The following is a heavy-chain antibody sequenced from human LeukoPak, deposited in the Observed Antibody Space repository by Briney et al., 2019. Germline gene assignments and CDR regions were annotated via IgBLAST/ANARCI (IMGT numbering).Heavy chain of an antibody. V-gene: IGHV1-2*02. CDR3: ARDQEQQQLYDY. D-gene: IGHD6-13*01. J-gene: IGHJ4*02. CDR1: GYTFTGYY. CDR2: INPDSGGT. Sequence: ASVKVSFKASGYTFTGYYMHWVRQAPGQGLEWMGWINPDSGGTNYAQKFQGRVTMTRDTSISTAYMELSRLKSDDTAVYYCARDQEQQQLYDYWGQGTLVTVSS.